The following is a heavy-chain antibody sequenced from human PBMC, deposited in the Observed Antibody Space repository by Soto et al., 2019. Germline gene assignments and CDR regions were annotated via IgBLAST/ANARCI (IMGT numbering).Heavy chain of an antibody. CDR1: GFTFSDYG. D-gene: IGHD1-26*01. CDR2: ISRGSDTI. Sequence: EVQLVESGGGLVQPGGSLRLSCVVSGFTFSDYGVNWVRQAPGKGLEWVSYISRGSDTIYYADSVKGRFTISRDNAKNSLFLQMNSLRDEETALYYCARVSNTWEDDYGGQGTVVTVSS. J-gene: IGHJ4*02. CDR3: ARVSNTWEDDY. V-gene: IGHV3-48*02.